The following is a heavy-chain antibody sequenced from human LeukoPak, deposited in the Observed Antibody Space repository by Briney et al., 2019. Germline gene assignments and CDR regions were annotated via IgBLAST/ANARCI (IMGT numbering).Heavy chain of an antibody. Sequence: SETLSLTCTVSGGSISSSSFYWGWIRQPPGKGLEWIGTIYHSGSPSYNPSLNSRVTISGDTSKNQFSLKLSSVTAADTAVYYCAKDYGDYSLAWGQGTLVTVSS. CDR1: GGSISSSSFY. V-gene: IGHV4-39*02. CDR2: IYHSGSP. D-gene: IGHD4-17*01. CDR3: AKDYGDYSLA. J-gene: IGHJ5*02.